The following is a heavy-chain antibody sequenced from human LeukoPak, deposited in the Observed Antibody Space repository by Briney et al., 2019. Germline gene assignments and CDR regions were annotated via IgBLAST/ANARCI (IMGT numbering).Heavy chain of an antibody. D-gene: IGHD3-22*01. Sequence: PGGSLRLSCAASGFTFDDYAMHWVRQAPGKGLEWVSGVSWNSGSIGYADSVKGRFTISRDNAKNSLYLQMNSLRADDTAVYYCARARQSYYYDSSGPLDYWGQGTLVTVSS. V-gene: IGHV3-9*01. J-gene: IGHJ4*02. CDR2: VSWNSGSI. CDR3: ARARQSYYYDSSGPLDY. CDR1: GFTFDDYA.